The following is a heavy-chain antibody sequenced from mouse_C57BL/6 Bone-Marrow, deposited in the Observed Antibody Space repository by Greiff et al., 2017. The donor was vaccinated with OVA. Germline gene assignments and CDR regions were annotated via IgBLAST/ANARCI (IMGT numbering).Heavy chain of an antibody. CDR2: IDPETVGT. V-gene: IGHV1-15*01. D-gene: IGHD2-4*01. J-gene: IGHJ3*01. Sequence: VQLQESGAELVRPGASVTLSCKASGYTFTDYEMHWVKQTPVHGLEWIGAIDPETVGTAYNQKFKGKAILTADKSSSTAYMELRSLTSEDSAVYYCTRWELRRTFAYWGQGTLVTVSA. CDR1: GYTFTDYE. CDR3: TRWELRRTFAY.